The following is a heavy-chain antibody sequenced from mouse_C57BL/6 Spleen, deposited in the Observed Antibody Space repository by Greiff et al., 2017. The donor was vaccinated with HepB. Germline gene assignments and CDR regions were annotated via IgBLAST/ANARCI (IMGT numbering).Heavy chain of an antibody. Sequence: EVQLQESGPELVKPGASVKMSCKASGYTFTDYNMHWVKQSNGKSLEWIGYINPNNGGTSYNQKVKGNATLTVNKSSSTSYMELRSLKSEDSAVYYFARPQLTGTGFLWYFDVWGTGTTVTVSS. CDR3: ARPQLTGTGFLWYFDV. D-gene: IGHD4-1*01. V-gene: IGHV1-22*01. CDR1: GYTFTDYN. CDR2: INPNNGGT. J-gene: IGHJ1*03.